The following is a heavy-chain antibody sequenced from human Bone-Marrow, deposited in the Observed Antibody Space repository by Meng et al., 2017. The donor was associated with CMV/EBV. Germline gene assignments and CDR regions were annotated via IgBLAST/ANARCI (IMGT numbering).Heavy chain of an antibody. D-gene: IGHD1-1*01. CDR1: GGSISSSSYY. J-gene: IGHJ5*02. Sequence: GSLRLSCTVSGGSISSSSYYWGWIRQPPGKGLEWIGYIYYSGSTNYNPSLKSRVTISLDTSKNQFSLKMRSVTAADTAVYYCARSNWNWLDPWGQGTLVTVSS. CDR3: ARSNWNWLDP. V-gene: IGHV4-61*05. CDR2: IYYSGST.